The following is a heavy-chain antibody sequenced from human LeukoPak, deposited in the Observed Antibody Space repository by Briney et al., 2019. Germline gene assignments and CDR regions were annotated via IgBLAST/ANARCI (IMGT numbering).Heavy chain of an antibody. V-gene: IGHV4-34*01. CDR2: INNSGGT. Sequence: SEKVSFKGSVYGGSISGYYWIWIRHAQGQGLVWIGEINNSGGTNYHQSLESRVTISVATSKNEFSLKLSSVTAADTAVYYYARQYRRPRPEAGTQRLVWFDPWGQGTLVIVSS. CDR3: ARQYRRPRPEAGTQRLVWFDP. D-gene: IGHD6-13*01. CDR1: GGSISGYY. J-gene: IGHJ5*02.